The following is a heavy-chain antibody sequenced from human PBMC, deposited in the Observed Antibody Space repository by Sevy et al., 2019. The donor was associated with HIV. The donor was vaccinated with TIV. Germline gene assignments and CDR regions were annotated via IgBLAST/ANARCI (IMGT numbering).Heavy chain of an antibody. V-gene: IGHV4-30-2*01. CDR1: GGSISSGGYS. Sequence: SETLSLTCAVSGGSISSGGYSWSWIRQPPGKGLEWIGYIYHSGSTYYNPSLKSRVTISVDRSKNQFSLKLSSVTAADTAVYYCARAGSYYGMDVRGQGTTVTVSS. CDR2: IYHSGST. J-gene: IGHJ6*02. CDR3: ARAGSYYGMDV.